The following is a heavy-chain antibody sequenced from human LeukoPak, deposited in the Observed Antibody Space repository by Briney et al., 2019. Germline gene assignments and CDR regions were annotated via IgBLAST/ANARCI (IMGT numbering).Heavy chain of an antibody. D-gene: IGHD3-16*02. Sequence: NAGGSLRLSCAASGFTFSSYSMNWVRQAPGKGLEWVSSISSSSSYIYYADSVKGRFTISRDNAKNSLYLQMNSLRAEDTAVYYCAREGNYDYVWGSYQSIDYGGQGTLVTVSS. CDR3: AREGNYDYVWGSYQSIDY. V-gene: IGHV3-21*01. CDR2: ISSSSSYI. J-gene: IGHJ4*02. CDR1: GFTFSSYS.